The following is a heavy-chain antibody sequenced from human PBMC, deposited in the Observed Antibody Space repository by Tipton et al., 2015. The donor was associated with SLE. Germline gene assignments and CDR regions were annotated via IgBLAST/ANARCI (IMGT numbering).Heavy chain of an antibody. J-gene: IGHJ5*02. CDR2: IYYSGIT. Sequence: TLSLTCTVSGGSISSSSYYWGWIRQHPGKGLEWIGSIYYSGITYYNPSPKSRVTISVDTSKNQFSLKLSSVTAADTAVYYCARHGAGSDILHWFDPWGQGTLVTVSS. D-gene: IGHD2-21*02. CDR3: ARHGAGSDILHWFDP. V-gene: IGHV4-39*01. CDR1: GGSISSSSYY.